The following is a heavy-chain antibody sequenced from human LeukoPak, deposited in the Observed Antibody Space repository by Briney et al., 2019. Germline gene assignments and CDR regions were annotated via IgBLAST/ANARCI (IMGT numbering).Heavy chain of an antibody. V-gene: IGHV3-23*01. CDR1: GFIFSNYA. D-gene: IGHD6-19*01. J-gene: IGHJ4*02. CDR2: ISGSGGST. CDR3: AKDLGYTSGWSDY. Sequence: PGGSLRPSCAASGFIFSNYAMSWVRQAPGKGLEWVSGISGSGGSTYCADSVKGRFTISRDNSKNTLYLQMNSLRAEDTAVYYCAKDLGYTSGWSDYWGQGTLVTVSS.